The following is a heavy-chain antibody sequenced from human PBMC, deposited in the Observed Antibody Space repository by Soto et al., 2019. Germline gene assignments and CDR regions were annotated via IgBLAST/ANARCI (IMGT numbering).Heavy chain of an antibody. CDR1: GLTSGAHS. D-gene: IGHD5-18*01. CDR3: TREAIQLWFDF. Sequence: EVQLVESGGGLAQPESSLNLSWEASGLTSGAHSWAWFRRAPGKGLEWVGRIRDRPDRYTTDYAASVKDRFIISRDDSKNLLYLHMNNLKTEDSAVYFCTREAIQLWFDFWGQGTLVTVSS. V-gene: IGHV3-72*01. CDR2: IRDRPDRYTT. J-gene: IGHJ4*02.